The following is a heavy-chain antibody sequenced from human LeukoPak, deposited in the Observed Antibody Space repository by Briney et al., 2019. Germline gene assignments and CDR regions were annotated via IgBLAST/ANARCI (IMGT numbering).Heavy chain of an antibody. CDR2: IKQDGSEK. V-gene: IGHV3-7*01. CDR3: ARDGIAAAGIRSSPPYYYYYGMDV. D-gene: IGHD6-13*01. CDR1: GFTFSSYW. J-gene: IGHJ6*02. Sequence: PGGSLRLSCAASGFTFSSYWMSWVRQAPGKGLEWVANIKQDGSEKYYVDSVKGRFTISRDNAKSSLYLQMNSLRAEDTAVYYCARDGIAAAGIRSSPPYYYYYGMDVWGQGTTVTVSS.